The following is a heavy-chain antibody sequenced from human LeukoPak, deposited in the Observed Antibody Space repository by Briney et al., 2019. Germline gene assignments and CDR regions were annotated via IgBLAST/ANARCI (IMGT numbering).Heavy chain of an antibody. D-gene: IGHD2-15*01. CDR3: ARAGYCSGGSCYPYYYYYYMDV. V-gene: IGHV1-18*01. CDR1: GYTFTSYA. CDR2: ISGHNDDT. Sequence: GASVKVSCKASGYTFTSYAISWVRQAPGQGLEWMGWISGHNDDTNYAQRLQGRVTMTSDTSTSTAYMELRSLRSDDTAVYYRARAGYCSGGSCYPYYYYYYMDVWGKGATVTVSS. J-gene: IGHJ6*03.